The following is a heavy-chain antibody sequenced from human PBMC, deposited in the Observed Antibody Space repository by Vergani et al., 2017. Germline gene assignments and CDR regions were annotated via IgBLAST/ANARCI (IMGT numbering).Heavy chain of an antibody. CDR3: ARDHLSGPAVAFDI. D-gene: IGHD2-15*01. J-gene: IGHJ3*02. CDR2: IIPILGIA. V-gene: IGHV1-69*08. Sequence: QVQLVQSGAEVKKPGSSVKVSCKASGGTFSSYTISWVRQAPGQGLEWMGRIIPILGIANYAQKFQGRVTITADKSTSTAYMELSSLRSEDTAVYYCARDHLSGPAVAFDIWGQGTMVTVSS. CDR1: GGTFSSYT.